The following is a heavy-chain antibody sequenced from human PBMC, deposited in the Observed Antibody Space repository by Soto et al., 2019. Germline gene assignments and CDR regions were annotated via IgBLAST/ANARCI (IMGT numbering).Heavy chain of an antibody. CDR1: GGSISSGGYS. CDR3: ARANYDILTGWIFGY. CDR2: IYHSGST. J-gene: IGHJ4*02. D-gene: IGHD3-9*01. V-gene: IGHV4-30-2*05. Sequence: SETLSLTCAVSGGSISSGGYSWSWIRQPPGKGLEWIGYIYHSGSTYYNPSLKSRVTISVDTSKNQFSLKLSSATAADTAVYYCARANYDILTGWIFGYWGQGTLVTVSS.